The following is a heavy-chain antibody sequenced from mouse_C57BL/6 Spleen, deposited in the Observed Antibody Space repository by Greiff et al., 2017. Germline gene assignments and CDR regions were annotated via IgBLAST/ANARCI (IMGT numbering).Heavy chain of an antibody. CDR2: INPNNGGT. CDR3: ARSRLHAMDY. Sequence: VHVKQSGPELVKPGASVKIPCKASGYTFTDYNMDWVKQSHGKSLEWIGDINPNNGGTNYNQKFKGKATLTVDKSSSTAYMELRILTSENTAVYYCARSRLHAMDYWGQGTSVTVSS. J-gene: IGHJ4*01. CDR1: GYTFTDYN. V-gene: IGHV1-18*01.